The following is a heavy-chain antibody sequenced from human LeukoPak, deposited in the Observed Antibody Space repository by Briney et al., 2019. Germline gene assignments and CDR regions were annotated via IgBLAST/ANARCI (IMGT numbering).Heavy chain of an antibody. D-gene: IGHD6-13*01. V-gene: IGHV3-30*02. CDR1: GFPFSGYG. CDR2: ISYDGGNK. J-gene: IGHJ6*02. Sequence: PGGSLRLSCAASGFPFSGYGMHWVRQAPGKGLEWVSFISYDGGNKHYADSVKGRFTISRDNSKNTLYLQMNSLRGDDTGMYFCAKDSSSSNYYYGLDVWGQGTTVTVSS. CDR3: AKDSSSSNYYYGLDV.